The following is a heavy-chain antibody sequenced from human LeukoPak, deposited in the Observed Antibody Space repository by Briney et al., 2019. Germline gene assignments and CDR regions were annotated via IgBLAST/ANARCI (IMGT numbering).Heavy chain of an antibody. V-gene: IGHV4-59*01. D-gene: IGHD3-9*01. Sequence: SETLSLTCTVSGGSISSYYWSWIRRPPAQGLELIGYIYYCRCTNYNPSLKSRVTISVDTSKYQCSLTLSSVTAADTAVYYCARVRYYDILTGYYGDGYFYYGGQGTLVTVSS. CDR1: GGSISSYY. CDR2: IYYCRCT. J-gene: IGHJ4*02. CDR3: ARVRYYDILTGYYGDGYFYY.